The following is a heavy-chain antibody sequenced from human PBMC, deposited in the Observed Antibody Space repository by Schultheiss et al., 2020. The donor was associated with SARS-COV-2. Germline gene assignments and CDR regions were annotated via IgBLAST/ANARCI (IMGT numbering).Heavy chain of an antibody. D-gene: IGHD1-1*01. V-gene: IGHV3-23*01. CDR2: ISGSGGST. CDR3: AKDLHYWTSMDV. Sequence: GGSLRLSCAVSGFTLLGYALSWVRQAPGKGLEWVSGISGSGGSTYYADSVKGRFTISRDNSKNTVYLQMNSLRVEDTAIYYCAKDLHYWTSMDVWGQGTTVTVSS. CDR1: GFTLLGYA. J-gene: IGHJ6*02.